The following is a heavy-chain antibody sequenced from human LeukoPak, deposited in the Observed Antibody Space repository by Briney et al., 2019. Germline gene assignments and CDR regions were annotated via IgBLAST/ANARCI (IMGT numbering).Heavy chain of an antibody. CDR1: RFIFSDAW. J-gene: IGHJ4*02. V-gene: IGHV3-15*01. CDR2: IKSKTDGGAT. Sequence: GSLRLSCAASRFIFSDAWTTWVRQAPGKGLEWVGRIKSKTDGGATDYAAPVKGRFTISRDDSKKRLYLQMNSLEIEDTALYYCSRGLHDYGDSNYYFDQWGRGTQVTVSS. CDR3: SRGLHDYGDSNYYFDQ. D-gene: IGHD4-17*01.